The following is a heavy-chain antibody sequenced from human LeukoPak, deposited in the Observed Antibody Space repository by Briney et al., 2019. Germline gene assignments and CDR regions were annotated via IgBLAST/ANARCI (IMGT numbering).Heavy chain of an antibody. CDR2: ISAKNGNT. CDR3: ARASDISWPFEN. CDR1: GYSFSNYG. D-gene: IGHD6-13*01. Sequence: GASVKVSCKTSGYSFSNYGIVWVRQAPGQGLEWMGWISAKNGNTKNSQKVQGRVTMTTDPSTGTAYLDLTSLRADDTAVYYYARASDISWPFENWGQGTLVLVSS. J-gene: IGHJ1*01. V-gene: IGHV1-18*01.